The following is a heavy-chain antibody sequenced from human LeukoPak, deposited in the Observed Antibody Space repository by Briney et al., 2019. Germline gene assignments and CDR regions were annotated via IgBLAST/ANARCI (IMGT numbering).Heavy chain of an antibody. CDR2: ISSSGSTI. CDR1: GFIFSSCE. CDR3: ARQLHPTGYYYYGMDL. V-gene: IGHV3-48*03. Sequence: PGGSLRLSCAASGFIFSSCEMNWLRQAPGKGLEWVSHISSSGSTIYYAASVKGRFSISRDNAKNSLYLQMNSLRVEDTAVYYCARQLHPTGYYYYGMDLWGKGTAVTVSS. J-gene: IGHJ6*04. D-gene: IGHD1-1*01.